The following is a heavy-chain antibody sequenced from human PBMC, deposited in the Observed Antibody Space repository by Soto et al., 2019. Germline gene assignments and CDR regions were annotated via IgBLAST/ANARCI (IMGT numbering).Heavy chain of an antibody. J-gene: IGHJ6*03. CDR2: NRVSCST. D-gene: IGHD2-15*01. CDR1: GFTFRNSA. CDR3: AKADGGRDCSGGGCYSVYYQMDV. Sequence: GGSLRLSCAASGFTFRNSAMSWVRQAPGERLEGISVNRVSCSTGYADSVKGRFTISRDNSKNTLYLQMSSLRAEDTASYYCAKADGGRDCSGGGCYSVYYQMDVWGKGTTVTVSS. V-gene: IGHV3-23*01.